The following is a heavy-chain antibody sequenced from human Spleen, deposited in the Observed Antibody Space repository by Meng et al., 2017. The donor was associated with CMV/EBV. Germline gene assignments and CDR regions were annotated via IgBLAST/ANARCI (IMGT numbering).Heavy chain of an antibody. Sequence: YTFSNDYLRWVRQAPGQGLEWLGEINPGGDRTNVAQRFRDRVTITSDTSTSTVYMQLTRLRSDDTAVYYCARDRATTSSDAYFDFWGQGSLVTVSS. CDR3: ARDRATTSSDAYFDF. CDR2: INPGGDRT. V-gene: IGHV1-46*01. D-gene: IGHD6-6*01. CDR1: YTFSNDY. J-gene: IGHJ4*02.